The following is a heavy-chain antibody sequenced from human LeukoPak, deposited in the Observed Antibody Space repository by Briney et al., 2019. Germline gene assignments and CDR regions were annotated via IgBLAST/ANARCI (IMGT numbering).Heavy chain of an antibody. V-gene: IGHV3-23*01. CDR3: AKKYSTGLDP. Sequence: GGSLRLSCTASGFTFSSYWMSWVRQAPGKGLEWVSDISGSGGSTYYADSVKGRFTISRDNSKNTLYLQMNSLRAEDTAVYYCAKKYSTGLDPWGQGTLVTVSS. CDR1: GFTFSSYW. D-gene: IGHD1-26*01. CDR2: ISGSGGST. J-gene: IGHJ5*02.